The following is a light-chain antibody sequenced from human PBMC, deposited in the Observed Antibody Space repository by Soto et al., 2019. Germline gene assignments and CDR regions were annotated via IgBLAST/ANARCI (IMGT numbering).Light chain of an antibody. CDR2: GAS. CDR1: QSVSSN. CDR3: QQYNNWPLT. J-gene: IGKJ4*01. Sequence: EIVMTQSPATLSVSPGERATLSCRASQSVSSNLAWYQQKPGQAPRLLIYGASTRATGIPARFSGSESGTEFTLAISSLQSEDFAVYYCQQYNNWPLTFGG. V-gene: IGKV3-15*01.